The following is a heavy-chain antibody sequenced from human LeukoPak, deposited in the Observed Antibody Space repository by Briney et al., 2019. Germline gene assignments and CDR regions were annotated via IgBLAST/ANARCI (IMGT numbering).Heavy chain of an antibody. CDR3: GRDMDV. J-gene: IGHJ6*02. Sequence: GGSLRLSCAASGFTFSSYAMSWVRQAPGKGLEWVANIKQDGSEIYYVDSVKGRFTISRDNAKNSLYLHMNILRAEDTAVYYCGRDMDVWGQGTTVTVSS. V-gene: IGHV3-7*04. CDR2: IKQDGSEI. CDR1: GFTFSSYA.